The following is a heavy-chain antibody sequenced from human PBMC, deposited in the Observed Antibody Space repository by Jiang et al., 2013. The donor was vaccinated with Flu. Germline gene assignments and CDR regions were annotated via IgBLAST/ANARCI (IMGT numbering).Heavy chain of an antibody. D-gene: IGHD3-3*01. Sequence: QLVESGGGLVXPGGSLRLSCAASGFAFSNYWMQWVRQVPGKGLVWVSRANSDGTITSYADSVKGRFTVSRDNAKNTLYLHMSALRAEDSAIYYCAKHSLFENWGQGTMVTVSS. CDR2: ANSDGTIT. V-gene: IGHV3-74*01. CDR1: GFAFSNYW. J-gene: IGHJ4*02. CDR3: AKHSLFEN.